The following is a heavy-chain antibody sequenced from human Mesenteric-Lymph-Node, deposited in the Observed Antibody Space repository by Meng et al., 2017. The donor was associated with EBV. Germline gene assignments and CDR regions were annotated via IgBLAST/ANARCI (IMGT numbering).Heavy chain of an antibody. CDR2: IFSSGST. CDR1: GGSVNSGSYY. CDR3: ARGYGSGSYRYFDY. J-gene: IGHJ4*02. V-gene: IGHV4-61*03. D-gene: IGHD3-10*01. Sequence: QVQRRESGPGLVKPSTTLSLTCPVSGGSVNSGSYYWSWIRQPPGKGLQWIGYIFSSGSTNYNPSFKSRVTISVDMSKNHFSLRLTSVTPADTAVYYCARGYGSGSYRYFDYWGQGTLVTVSS.